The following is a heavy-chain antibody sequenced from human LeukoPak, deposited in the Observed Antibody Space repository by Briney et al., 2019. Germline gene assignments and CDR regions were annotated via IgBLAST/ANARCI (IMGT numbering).Heavy chain of an antibody. CDR2: IIPIFGTA. D-gene: IGHD3-22*01. CDR3: ARASENYYDSSGYLPLDAFDI. CDR1: GGTFSSYA. Sequence: GASVKVSCKASGGTFSSYAISWVRQAPGQGLEWMGGIIPIFGTANYAQKFQGRVTITTDESTSTAYMELSSLRSDDTAVYYCARASENYYDSSGYLPLDAFDIWGQGTMVTVSS. V-gene: IGHV1-69*05. J-gene: IGHJ3*02.